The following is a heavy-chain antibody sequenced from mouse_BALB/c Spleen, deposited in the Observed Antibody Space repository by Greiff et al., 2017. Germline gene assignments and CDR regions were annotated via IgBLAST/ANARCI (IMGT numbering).Heavy chain of an antibody. CDR2: ISSGGST. J-gene: IGHJ3*01. V-gene: IGHV5-6-5*01. CDR1: GFTFSSYA. CDR3: ARADLYYGYDEFAY. Sequence: EVQLVESGGGLVKPGGSLKLSCAASGFTFSSYAMSWVRQTPEKRLEWVASISSGGSTYYPDSVKGRFTISRDNARNILYLQMSSLRSEDTAMYYCARADLYYGYDEFAYWGQGTLVTVSA. D-gene: IGHD2-2*01.